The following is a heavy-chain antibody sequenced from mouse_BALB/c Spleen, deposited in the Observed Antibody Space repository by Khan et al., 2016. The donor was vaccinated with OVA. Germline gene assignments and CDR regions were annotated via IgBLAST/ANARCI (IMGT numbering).Heavy chain of an antibody. D-gene: IGHD2-1*01. CDR1: GFNIKDYY. CDR2: IDPENGDT. V-gene: IGHV14-1*02. J-gene: IGHJ3*01. Sequence: IQLVQSGAELVRPGALVKLSCKASGFNIKDYYMNWVKQRPEQGLEWIGWIDPENGDTTYDPKFQGKASITADTSSNTVYLQLSSLTSEDTAVYYCARRGYGNYWFAYWGQGTLVTVSA. CDR3: ARRGYGNYWFAY.